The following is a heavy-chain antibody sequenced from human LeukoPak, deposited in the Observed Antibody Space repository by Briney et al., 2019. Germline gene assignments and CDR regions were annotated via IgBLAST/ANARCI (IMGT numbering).Heavy chain of an antibody. CDR1: GYSFTDYG. J-gene: IGHJ3*02. D-gene: IGHD2-21*02. V-gene: IGHV1-18*01. CDR2: ISAHNGYT. Sequence: ASVTVSCKASGYSFTDYGFNLVRQAPGQGLEWMGWISAHNGYTNYAQKLQGRVTMTTDTSTSTAYMELRSLTSDDTAVYYCARDLAYCGSVRYFTFHIWGQGT. CDR3: ARDLAYCGSVRYFTFHI.